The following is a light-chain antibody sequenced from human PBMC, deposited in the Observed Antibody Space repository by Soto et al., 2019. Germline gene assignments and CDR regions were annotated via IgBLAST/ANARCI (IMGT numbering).Light chain of an antibody. CDR3: QQYNNWPPWT. Sequence: EIVMTQSPATLSVSPGDRATLSCRASQSISNNLAWYQQKPGQAPRLLFYGASTRATGIPARFSGSGSGTEFTLTISSLQSEDFAVYYCQQYNNWPPWTFGQGTKVDIK. CDR1: QSISNN. CDR2: GAS. V-gene: IGKV3-15*01. J-gene: IGKJ1*01.